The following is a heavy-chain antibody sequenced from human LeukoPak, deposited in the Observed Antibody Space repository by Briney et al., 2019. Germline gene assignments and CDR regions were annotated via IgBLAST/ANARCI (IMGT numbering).Heavy chain of an antibody. Sequence: ASVKLSCKASGYTFTSYYMHWVRQAPGQGLEWMGIINPSGGGTIYARKFQGRVTMTRDTSTSTVYLELGSLRSEDTAVSYCARARERGYCSVGTCYNYYFMDVWGKGTTVTVSS. J-gene: IGHJ6*03. CDR3: ARARERGYCSVGTCYNYYFMDV. D-gene: IGHD2-15*01. CDR2: INPSGGGT. CDR1: GYTFTSYY. V-gene: IGHV1-46*01.